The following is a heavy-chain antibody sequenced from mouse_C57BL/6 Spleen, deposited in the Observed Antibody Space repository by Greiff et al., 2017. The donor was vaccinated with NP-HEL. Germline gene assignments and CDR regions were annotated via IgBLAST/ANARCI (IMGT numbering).Heavy chain of an antibody. CDR3: ARWGTVVAHWYFDV. CDR2: ILPGSGST. D-gene: IGHD1-1*01. J-gene: IGHJ1*03. CDR1: GYTFTGYW. V-gene: IGHV1-9*01. Sequence: QVQLQQSGAELMKPGASVKLSCKATGYTFTGYWIEWVKQRPGHGLEWIGEILPGSGSTNYNEKFKGKATFTADTSSNTVYMQLSSLTTADSAIYYSARWGTVVAHWYFDVWGTGTTVTVSS.